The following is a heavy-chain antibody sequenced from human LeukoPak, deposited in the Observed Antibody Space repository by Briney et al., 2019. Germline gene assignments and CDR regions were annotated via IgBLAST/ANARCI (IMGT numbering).Heavy chain of an antibody. CDR1: GDTFTGYY. Sequence: ASVKVSCKASGDTFTGYYMHWVRQAPGQGLEWMGWINPNSGGTNYAQKFQGRVTMTRDTSISTAYMELSRLRSDDTAVYYCARGTYCSSTSCYPLFDYWGQGTLVTVSS. CDR3: ARGTYCSSTSCYPLFDY. J-gene: IGHJ4*02. V-gene: IGHV1-2*02. D-gene: IGHD2-2*01. CDR2: INPNSGGT.